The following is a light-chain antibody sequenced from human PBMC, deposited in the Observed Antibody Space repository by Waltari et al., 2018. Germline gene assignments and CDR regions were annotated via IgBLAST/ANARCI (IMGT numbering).Light chain of an antibody. CDR3: QQANSFPPT. Sequence: DIQMTQSPSSVSASVGDRVTITCRASQGFSSWLAWYQQKPGKAPKLLIYAASSLQSGVPSRFSCNGSGTDFTLTISSLQPEDFATYDWQQANSFPPTFGQGTKVEIK. CDR2: AAS. CDR1: QGFSSW. J-gene: IGKJ1*01. V-gene: IGKV1-12*01.